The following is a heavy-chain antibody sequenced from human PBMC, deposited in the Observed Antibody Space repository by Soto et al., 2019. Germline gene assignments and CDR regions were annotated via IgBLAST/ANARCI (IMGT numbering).Heavy chain of an antibody. CDR3: ARALVGASLVGGRYYGMDV. CDR1: GGTFSSYA. V-gene: IGHV1-69*01. D-gene: IGHD1-26*01. CDR2: ITPIFGTA. Sequence: QVQLVQSGAEVKKPGSSVKVSCKASGGTFSSYAISWVRQAPGQGLEWMGGITPIFGTANYAQKFQGRVTITADESMSTDYMELSSVRSDDTAVYYCARALVGASLVGGRYYGMDVWGQGTTVTVSS. J-gene: IGHJ6*02.